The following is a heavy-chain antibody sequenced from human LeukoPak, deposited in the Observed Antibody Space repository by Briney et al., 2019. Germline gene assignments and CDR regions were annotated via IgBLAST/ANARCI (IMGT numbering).Heavy chain of an antibody. CDR2: IYYTGST. CDR3: AKVQGYSSGWDLQH. Sequence: PSETLSLTCTVSGGSISSYYWSWIRQTPGLGLERIGYIYYTGSTNYNPSLTSRVTVSVDASKNKFSLKLSSMAAPATAVYYCAKVQGYSSGWDLQHWGQGTLVTVSS. CDR1: GGSISSYY. J-gene: IGHJ1*01. V-gene: IGHV4-59*01. D-gene: IGHD6-19*01.